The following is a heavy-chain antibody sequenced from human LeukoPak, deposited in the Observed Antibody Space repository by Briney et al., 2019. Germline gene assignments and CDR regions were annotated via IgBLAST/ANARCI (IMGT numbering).Heavy chain of an antibody. D-gene: IGHD3-16*01. CDR3: AKVGRGDYVWGSYSFDY. V-gene: IGHV4-59*01. CDR1: GGSICSYY. Sequence: SETLSLTCNVSGGSICSYYWSWIRQPPGKGLEWIGYISNTGSTNYNPSLESRVTISVDTSKNQFSLKLTSVTAADTAVYYCAKVGRGDYVWGSYSFDYWGQGTLVTVSS. CDR2: ISNTGST. J-gene: IGHJ4*02.